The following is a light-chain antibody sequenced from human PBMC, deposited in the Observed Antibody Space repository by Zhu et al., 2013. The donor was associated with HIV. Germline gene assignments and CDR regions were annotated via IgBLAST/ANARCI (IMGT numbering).Light chain of an antibody. CDR1: QSISSW. V-gene: IGKV1-39*01. J-gene: IGKJ2*03. Sequence: DIQMTQSPSTLSASVGDRVTITCRASQSISSWLAWYQQKPGKAPDLLIYRASSLQSGVPSRFTGTGSGTDFALIISSLQPEDFATYYCQQGSSTPYSFGQGTRLEIK. CDR3: QQGSSTPYS. CDR2: RAS.